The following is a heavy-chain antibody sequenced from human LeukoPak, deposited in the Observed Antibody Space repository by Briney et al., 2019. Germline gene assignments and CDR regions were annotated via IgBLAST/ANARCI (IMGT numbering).Heavy chain of an antibody. V-gene: IGHV3-73*01. CDR2: IRSKANSYAT. CDR3: ARDVCDYGDCSFDY. Sequence: PGGSLRLSCAASGFTFSGSAMHWVRQASGKGLEWVGRIRSKANSYATAYAASVKGRFTISRDDSKNTAYLQMNSLKTEDTAVYYCARDVCDYGDCSFDYWGQGTLVTVSS. J-gene: IGHJ4*02. CDR1: GFTFSGSA. D-gene: IGHD4-17*01.